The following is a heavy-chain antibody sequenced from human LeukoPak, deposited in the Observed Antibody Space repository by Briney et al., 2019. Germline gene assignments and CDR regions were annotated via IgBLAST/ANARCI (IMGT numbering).Heavy chain of an antibody. D-gene: IGHD1-14*01. Sequence: SETLSLTCTVYGGSISSYYWSWIRQPPGKGLEWIGYIYYSGSTNYNPSLKSRVTISVDTSKNQFSLKLSSVTAADTAVYYCARVNRNWFDPWGQGTLVTVSS. CDR3: ARVNRNWFDP. V-gene: IGHV4-59*01. J-gene: IGHJ5*02. CDR2: IYYSGST. CDR1: GGSISSYY.